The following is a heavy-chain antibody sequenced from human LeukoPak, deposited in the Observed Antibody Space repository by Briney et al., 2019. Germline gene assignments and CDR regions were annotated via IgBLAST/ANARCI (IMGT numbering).Heavy chain of an antibody. Sequence: GASVKLSSEVSGYTLTELSMQWVRQAPGKGLEWMGGFDPEDGETIYAQKFQGRVTMTEDTSTDTAYMELSSLRSEDTAVYYCATVVGEQWLVRFFDYWGQGTRVTVSS. CDR1: GYTLTELS. J-gene: IGHJ4*02. CDR2: FDPEDGET. CDR3: ATVVGEQWLVRFFDY. D-gene: IGHD6-19*01. V-gene: IGHV1-24*01.